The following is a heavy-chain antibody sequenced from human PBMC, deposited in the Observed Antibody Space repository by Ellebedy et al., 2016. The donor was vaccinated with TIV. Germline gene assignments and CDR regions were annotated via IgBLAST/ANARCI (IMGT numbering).Heavy chain of an antibody. CDR3: TRDPYLCSGGTCYAGWLDP. CDR1: GFTFGDYG. Sequence: GESLKISCTASGFTFGDYGMSWVRQAPGKGLEWVGFIRSKTYGGTAEYAASVKGRFTFSRDDSKSIAYLQMNSLKTEDTAVYYCTRDPYLCSGGTCYAGWLDPWGQGTLVTVSS. CDR2: IRSKTYGGTA. J-gene: IGHJ5*02. D-gene: IGHD2-15*01. V-gene: IGHV3-49*04.